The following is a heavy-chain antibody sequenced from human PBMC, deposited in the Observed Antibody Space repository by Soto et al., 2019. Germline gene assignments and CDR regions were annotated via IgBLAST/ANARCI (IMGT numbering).Heavy chain of an antibody. V-gene: IGHV3-64*01. J-gene: IGHJ6*03. Sequence: GGSLRLSCAASGFTFSSYAMHWVRQAPGKGLEYVSAISSNGGSTYYANSVKGRFTISGDNSKNTLYLQMGSLRAEDMAVYYCARTPGLQPYYYYYMDVWGKGTSVTVSS. CDR1: GFTFSSYA. CDR3: ARTPGLQPYYYYYMDV. D-gene: IGHD4-4*01. CDR2: ISSNGGST.